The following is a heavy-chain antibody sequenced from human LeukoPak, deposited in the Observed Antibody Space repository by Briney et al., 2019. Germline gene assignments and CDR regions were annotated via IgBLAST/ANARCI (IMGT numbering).Heavy chain of an antibody. CDR2: IRYDGSNK. D-gene: IGHD2-21*01. V-gene: IGHV3-30*02. J-gene: IGHJ6*03. CDR1: EFPFRNYG. CDR3: AKMIGGGENYKYSLDV. Sequence: GGSLRLSCAASEFPFRNYGMHWVRQAPGKGLEWVALIRYDGSNKYYADSVKGRFTISRDNSKNILHLQMNSLTTEDTAVYYCAKMIGGGENYKYSLDVWGKGTSITVSS.